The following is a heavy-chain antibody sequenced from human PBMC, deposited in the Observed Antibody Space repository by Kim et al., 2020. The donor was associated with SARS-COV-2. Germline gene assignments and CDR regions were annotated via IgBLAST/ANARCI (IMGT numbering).Heavy chain of an antibody. J-gene: IGHJ5*02. CDR3: AISLFGELFRWFDP. Sequence: SVKVSCKASGGTFSSYAISWVRQAPGQGLEWMGRIIPILGIANYARKFQGRVTITADKSTSTAYMELSSLRSEDTAVYYCAISLFGELFRWFDPWGQGTLVTVSS. V-gene: IGHV1-69*04. CDR1: GGTFSSYA. CDR2: IIPILGIA. D-gene: IGHD3-10*01.